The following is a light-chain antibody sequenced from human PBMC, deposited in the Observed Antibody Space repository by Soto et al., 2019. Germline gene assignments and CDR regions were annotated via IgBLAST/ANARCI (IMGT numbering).Light chain of an antibody. CDR2: DVS. J-gene: IGLJ3*02. Sequence: QSALTQPRSVSGSPGQSVTISCTGTSSDVGGYNYVSWYQHHPGKAPKLMICDVSKRPAGVPDRFSGSKSGNTASLTISGLQPEDEAEYYCCSYAGIYAWVFGGGTKLTVL. V-gene: IGLV2-11*01. CDR3: CSYAGIYAWV. CDR1: SSDVGGYNY.